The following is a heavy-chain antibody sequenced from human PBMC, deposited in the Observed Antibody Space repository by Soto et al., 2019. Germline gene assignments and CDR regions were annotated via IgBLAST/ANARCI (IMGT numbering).Heavy chain of an antibody. CDR2: IYHSGST. CDR3: ARVQDLGTVAL. D-gene: IGHD4-4*01. Sequence: QLQLQESGSGLVKPSQTLSLTCAVSGGSISSGDSSWSWIRQPPGKGLEWIGYIYHSGSTYYNPSLKSRVTIAVDRSKNQFSLKLSSVTAADTAVYYCARVQDLGTVALWGQGTLVTVSS. J-gene: IGHJ4*02. CDR1: GGSISSGDSS. V-gene: IGHV4-30-2*01.